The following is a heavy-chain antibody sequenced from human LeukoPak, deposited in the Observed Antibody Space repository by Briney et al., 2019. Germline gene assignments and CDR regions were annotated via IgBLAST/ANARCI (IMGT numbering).Heavy chain of an antibody. CDR2: IKQDGSEK. CDR1: GFTFSSYW. CDR3: ARVGYDFWSGYYLDYYYYYMDV. V-gene: IGHV3-7*03. J-gene: IGHJ6*03. D-gene: IGHD3-3*01. Sequence: GGSLRLSCAASGFTFSSYWMSWVRQAPGKGLEWVANIKQDGSEKYHVDSVKGRFTISRDNAKNSLYLQMNSLRAEDTAVYYCARVGYDFWSGYYLDYYYYYMDVWGKGTTVTVSS.